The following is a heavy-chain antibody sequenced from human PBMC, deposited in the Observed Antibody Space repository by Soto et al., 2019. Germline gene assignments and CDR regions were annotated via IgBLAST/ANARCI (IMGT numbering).Heavy chain of an antibody. Sequence: QVQLVESGGGVVQPGGSLRLSCAASGFAFSTSVIHWVRQAPGKGLEWMAHISYNGNKKHYADSVKGRFTVSRDISESTLNLQMNSLRAEDTAVYYCAREQFEDGRGHYDHWGQGTLVSVSS. V-gene: IGHV3-30*03. CDR1: GFAFSTSV. CDR3: AREQFEDGRGHYDH. D-gene: IGHD3-22*01. CDR2: ISYNGNKK. J-gene: IGHJ4*02.